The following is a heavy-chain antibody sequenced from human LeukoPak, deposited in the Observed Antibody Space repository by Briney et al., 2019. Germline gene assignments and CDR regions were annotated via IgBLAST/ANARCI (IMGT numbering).Heavy chain of an antibody. Sequence: GRSLRLSCAASGFTFSNYGMHWVRQAPGKGLEWVAVISYDGSNKYYADSVKGRFTISRDNSKNTLYLEMNSLRAEDTAVYYCARSPAPYDFSTGFLVYWGQGTLVTVSS. CDR3: ARSPAPYDFSTGFLVY. CDR1: GFTFSNYG. V-gene: IGHV3-30*03. J-gene: IGHJ4*02. D-gene: IGHD3-3*01. CDR2: ISYDGSNK.